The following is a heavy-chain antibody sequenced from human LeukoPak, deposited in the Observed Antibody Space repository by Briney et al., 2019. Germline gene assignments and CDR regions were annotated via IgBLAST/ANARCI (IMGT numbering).Heavy chain of an antibody. V-gene: IGHV3-74*01. Sequence: GGLRLSRAASGNYWMHWVRQAPGKGLVWVSHINSEGSWTSYADSVKGRFTISKDNAKNTVYLQMNSLRAEDTAVYYCVSFYETYWGRGTLVTVSS. CDR3: VSFYETY. CDR1: GNYW. CDR2: INSEGSWT. D-gene: IGHD2/OR15-2a*01. J-gene: IGHJ4*02.